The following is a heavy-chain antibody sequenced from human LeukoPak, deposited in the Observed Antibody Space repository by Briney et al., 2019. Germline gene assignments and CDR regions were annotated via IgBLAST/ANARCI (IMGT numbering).Heavy chain of an antibody. CDR1: GFTFSSYS. Sequence: GGSLRLSCAASGFTFSSYSMNWVRQAPGKGLGWVSSISSSSSYIYYADSVKGRFTISRDNAKNSLYLQMNSLRAEDTAVYYCARSMITGTHGYAFDIWGQGTMVTVSS. CDR2: ISSSSSYI. V-gene: IGHV3-21*01. J-gene: IGHJ3*02. CDR3: ARSMITGTHGYAFDI. D-gene: IGHD1-20*01.